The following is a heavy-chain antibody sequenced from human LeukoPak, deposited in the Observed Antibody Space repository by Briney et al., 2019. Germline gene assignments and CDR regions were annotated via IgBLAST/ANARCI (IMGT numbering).Heavy chain of an antibody. J-gene: IGHJ4*02. Sequence: ASVKVSCKASGYTFTSYDINWVRQATGQGLEWMGWMNPNSGNTGYAKKFQGRVTMTRNTSISTAYMELSSLRSEDTAVYYCARAYSSGWYGSTDYWGQGTLVTVSS. V-gene: IGHV1-8*01. CDR3: ARAYSSGWYGSTDY. CDR1: GYTFTSYD. CDR2: MNPNSGNT. D-gene: IGHD6-19*01.